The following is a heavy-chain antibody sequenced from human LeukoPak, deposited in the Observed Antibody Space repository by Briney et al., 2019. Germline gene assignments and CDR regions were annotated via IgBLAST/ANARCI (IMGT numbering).Heavy chain of an antibody. J-gene: IGHJ4*02. CDR3: ARMYSSGWYWTGDY. D-gene: IGHD6-19*01. CDR1: GYTFTSYD. V-gene: IGHV1-8*03. CDR2: MNPNSGNT. Sequence: VASVKVSCKASGYTFTSYDINWVRQATGQGLEWMGWMNPNSGNTGHAQKFQGRVTITRNTSISTAYMELSSLRSEDTAVYYCARMYSSGWYWTGDYWGQGTLVTVSS.